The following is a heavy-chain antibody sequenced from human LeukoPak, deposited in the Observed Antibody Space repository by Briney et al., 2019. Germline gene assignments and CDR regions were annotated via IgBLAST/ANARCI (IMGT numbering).Heavy chain of an antibody. V-gene: IGHV1-2*02. Sequence: GSSVKVSCKASGYTFTGYYMHWVRQAPGQGLEWMGWINPNSGGTNYVQKFQGRVTMTRDTSISTPYMELSRLRSDDTAVYYCARDRTSSGWYGGDAFDIWGQGTMVTVSS. D-gene: IGHD6-19*01. CDR1: GYTFTGYY. CDR3: ARDRTSSGWYGGDAFDI. CDR2: INPNSGGT. J-gene: IGHJ3*02.